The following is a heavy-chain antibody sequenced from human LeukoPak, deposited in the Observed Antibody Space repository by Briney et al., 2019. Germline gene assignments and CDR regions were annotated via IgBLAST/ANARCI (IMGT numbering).Heavy chain of an antibody. CDR2: ISSGTYTT. Sequence: SLRLSCAASGSTFNTDAMTTIRQAPGNRLEWISYISSGTYTTYFTDPVRVPFAVSRDNTKQSLYPQMNSLRAEDTAIYYCVRDLYYDSVSWGQGTLVTVSS. CDR1: GSTFNTDA. CDR3: VRDLYYDSVS. V-gene: IGHV3-48*03. J-gene: IGHJ4*02. D-gene: IGHD3-22*01.